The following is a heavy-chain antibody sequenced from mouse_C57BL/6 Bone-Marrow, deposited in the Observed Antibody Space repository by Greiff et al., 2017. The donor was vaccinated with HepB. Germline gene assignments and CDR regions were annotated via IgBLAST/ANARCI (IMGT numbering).Heavy chain of an antibody. CDR2: IWSDGST. CDR1: GFSLTSYG. Sequence: QVQLQQSGPGLVAPSQSLSITCTVSGFSLTSYGVHWVRQPPGKGLEWLVVIWSDGSTTYNSALKSRLSISKDNSKSQVFLKMNSLQTDDTAMYYCARHGHYGSHGYFDYWGQGTTLTVSS. V-gene: IGHV2-6-1*01. J-gene: IGHJ2*01. D-gene: IGHD1-1*01. CDR3: ARHGHYGSHGYFDY.